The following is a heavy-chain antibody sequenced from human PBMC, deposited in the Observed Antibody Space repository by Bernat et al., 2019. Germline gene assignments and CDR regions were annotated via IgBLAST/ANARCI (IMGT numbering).Heavy chain of an antibody. CDR1: GFTFSTYW. Sequence: EVQLEESRGGLVQPGGSLRLSCAVSGFTFSTYWMHWVRQAPGKGLVWVSRINSDGSSTSYADSVKGRFTISRDNAKNTLYLQMNSLRAEDTAVYYCARGGYSYSWSAFDIWGQGTMVTVSS. CDR3: ARGGYSYSWSAFDI. D-gene: IGHD5-18*01. CDR2: INSDGSST. J-gene: IGHJ3*02. V-gene: IGHV3-74*01.